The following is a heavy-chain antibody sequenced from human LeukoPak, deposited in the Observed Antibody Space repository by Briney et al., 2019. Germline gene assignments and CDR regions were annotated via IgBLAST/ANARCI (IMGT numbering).Heavy chain of an antibody. D-gene: IGHD3-10*01. CDR2: IYPGDSDT. CDR3: ARLGGYYYGSGSYYGFDY. CDR1: GYSFTSYW. J-gene: IGHJ4*02. Sequence: GESLKISCKGSGYSFTSYWIGWVRQMPGKGLEWMGIIYPGDSDTRYSPSFQGQVTISADKSISTAYLQWSSLKASDTAMHYCARLGGYYYGSGSYYGFDYWGQGTLVTVSS. V-gene: IGHV5-51*01.